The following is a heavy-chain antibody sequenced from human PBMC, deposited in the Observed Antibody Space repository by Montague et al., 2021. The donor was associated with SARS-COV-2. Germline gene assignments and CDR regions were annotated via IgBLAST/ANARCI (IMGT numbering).Heavy chain of an antibody. Sequence: SETLSLTCTVSDGSISSSNHYWDWIRQPPGKGLEWIGSIYDSGSNYYNPSLKSRVTISVDTSKNHFSLKLSSVTAADTAVYYCARRGRKLLPVATTIGGFDIWGQGTIVTVSS. V-gene: IGHV4-39*02. J-gene: IGHJ3*02. CDR1: DGSISSSNHY. D-gene: IGHD5-12*01. CDR2: IYDSGSN. CDR3: ARRGRKLLPVATTIGGFDI.